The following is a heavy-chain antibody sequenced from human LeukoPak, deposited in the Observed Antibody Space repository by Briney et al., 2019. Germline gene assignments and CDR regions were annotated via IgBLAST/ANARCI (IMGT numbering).Heavy chain of an antibody. CDR3: ARHRTPRSYYYYYMDV. J-gene: IGHJ6*03. Sequence: GGSLRLSCAASGFTFDDYGMSWVRHAPGKGLEWVSGINWNGGSTGYADSVKGRFTISRDNAKNSLYLQMNSLRAEDTALYYCARHRTPRSYYYYYMDVWGKGTTVTVSS. CDR2: INWNGGST. CDR1: GFTFDDYG. D-gene: IGHD1-14*01. V-gene: IGHV3-20*04.